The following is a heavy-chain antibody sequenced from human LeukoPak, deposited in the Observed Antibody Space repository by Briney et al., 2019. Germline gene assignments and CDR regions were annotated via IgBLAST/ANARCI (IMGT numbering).Heavy chain of an antibody. CDR2: IYTSGST. V-gene: IGHV4-4*07. CDR1: GGSINSYY. J-gene: IGHJ4*02. Sequence: PSETLSLTCTVSGGSINSYYWSWIRQPAGKGLEWIGRIYTSGSTNYNPSLKSRVTMSVDTSKNQFSLKLSSVTAADTAVYYCARAYCSGGSCYHFDYWGQGTLVTVSS. D-gene: IGHD2-15*01. CDR3: ARAYCSGGSCYHFDY.